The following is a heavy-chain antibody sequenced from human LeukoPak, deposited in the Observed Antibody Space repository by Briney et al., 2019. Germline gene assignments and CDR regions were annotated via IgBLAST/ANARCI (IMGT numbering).Heavy chain of an antibody. J-gene: IGHJ3*02. V-gene: IGHV1-18*01. CDR3: ARDRTVTIRGAQDAFDI. CDR2: ISTYDGDT. Sequence: GASVKVSCKASGYPFTTYGIDWVRQAPGQGLEWMGWISTYDGDTNYAQKFQGRVTMTTDTSTNTAYIELRSLTSDDTAAYYCARDRTVTIRGAQDAFDIWGQGTMVTVSS. CDR1: GYPFTTYG. D-gene: IGHD4-17*01.